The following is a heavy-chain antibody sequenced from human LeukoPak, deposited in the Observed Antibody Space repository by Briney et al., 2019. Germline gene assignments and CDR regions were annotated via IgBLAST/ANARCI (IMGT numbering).Heavy chain of an antibody. Sequence: GGSPRLSCAASGFTFSSYGMHWVRQAPGKGLEWVAFIRYDGSNKYYADSVKGRFTISRDNAKNTLYLEMNSLRAEDTAVYYCARDWYHAIDYWGQGTLVTVSS. CDR1: GFTFSSYG. J-gene: IGHJ4*02. CDR3: ARDWYHAIDY. D-gene: IGHD2-2*01. V-gene: IGHV3-30*02. CDR2: IRYDGSNK.